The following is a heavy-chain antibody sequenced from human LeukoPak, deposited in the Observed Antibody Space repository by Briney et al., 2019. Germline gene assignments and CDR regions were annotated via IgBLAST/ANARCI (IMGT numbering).Heavy chain of an antibody. CDR1: GFTFSTYP. CDR3: TRGSYGDYEY. D-gene: IGHD4-17*01. CDR2: IDPSSSYI. Sequence: GGSLRLSCAASGFTFSTYPMNWVRQAPGKGLEWVSSIDPSSSYIYYADSVRGRFTISRDNAQNSLYLQVNSLRAEDTAVYYCTRGSYGDYEYWGQGTLVTVSS. J-gene: IGHJ4*02. V-gene: IGHV3-21*01.